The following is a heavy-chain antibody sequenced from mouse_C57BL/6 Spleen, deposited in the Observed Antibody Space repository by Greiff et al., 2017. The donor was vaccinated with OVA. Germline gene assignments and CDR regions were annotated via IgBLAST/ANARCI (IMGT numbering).Heavy chain of an antibody. J-gene: IGHJ4*01. D-gene: IGHD1-1*01. CDR1: GYTFTSYW. Sequence: QVQLKQPGAELVKPGASVKMSCKASGYTFTSYWITWVKQRPGQGLEWIGDIYPGSGSTNYNEKFKSKATLTVDTSSSTAYMQLSSLTSGDSAVYYCARGIYYGSSYDYAMDYWGQGTSVTVSS. CDR2: IYPGSGST. V-gene: IGHV1-55*01. CDR3: ARGIYYGSSYDYAMDY.